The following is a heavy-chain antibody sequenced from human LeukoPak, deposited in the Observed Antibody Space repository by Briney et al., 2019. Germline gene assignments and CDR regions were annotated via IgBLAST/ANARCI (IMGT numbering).Heavy chain of an antibody. CDR2: ISCSGGST. CDR1: AFSFSTYG. V-gene: IGHV3-23*01. D-gene: IGHD3-16*01. J-gene: IGHJ4*02. Sequence: GGSLRLSCEASAFSFSTYGMHWVRQAPGKGLEWVSSISCSGGSTYYADSVKGRFTISRDNSKNTLYLQMNSLRAEDTAVYYCAKEMAMITFGGNYFDYWGQGTLVTVSS. CDR3: AKEMAMITFGGNYFDY.